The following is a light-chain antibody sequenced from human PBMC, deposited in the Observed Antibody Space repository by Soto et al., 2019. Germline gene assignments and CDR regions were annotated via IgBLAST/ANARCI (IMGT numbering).Light chain of an antibody. CDR3: LQHYSYPWT. CDR2: DAS. Sequence: DIQMTQSPSTLSATAGDRVTITCRASQSISSWLAWYQHKPGKAPKLLIYDASNLDSGAPSRFSGTGSGTEFTLTVSSLHPEDSATYYCLQHYSYPWTFGQGTKVDIK. V-gene: IGKV1-5*01. CDR1: QSISSW. J-gene: IGKJ1*01.